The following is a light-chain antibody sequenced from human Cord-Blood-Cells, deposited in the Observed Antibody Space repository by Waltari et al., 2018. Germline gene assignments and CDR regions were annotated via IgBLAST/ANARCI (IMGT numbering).Light chain of an antibody. CDR2: DAS. CDR1: QSVSSY. J-gene: IGKJ4*01. Sequence: LVFPQPPPTLPSSPGDRATPSCRASQSVSSYLAWYQQKPGQAPRLLIYDASNRATGIPARFSGSGSGTDFTLTISSLEPEDFAVYYCQQRSNWPPLTFGGGTKVEIK. V-gene: IGKV3-11*01. CDR3: QQRSNWPPLT.